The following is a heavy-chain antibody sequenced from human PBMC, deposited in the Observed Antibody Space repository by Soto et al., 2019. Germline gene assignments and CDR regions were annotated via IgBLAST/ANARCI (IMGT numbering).Heavy chain of an antibody. D-gene: IGHD5-18*01. CDR1: GYTFTSYY. J-gene: IGHJ4*02. CDR2: INPSGGST. Sequence: ASVKVSCKASGYTFTSYYMHWVRQAPGQGLEWMGIINPSGGSTSYAQKFQGRVTMTRDTSTSTVYMELSSLRSEDTAVYYCASFGVDTVMFYFFDSGGQGPLVAASS. CDR3: ASFGVDTVMFYFFDS. V-gene: IGHV1-46*01.